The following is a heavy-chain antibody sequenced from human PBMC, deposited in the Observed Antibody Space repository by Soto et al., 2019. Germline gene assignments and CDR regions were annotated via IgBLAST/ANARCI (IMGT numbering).Heavy chain of an antibody. CDR1: GFTFSSYG. Sequence: QVQLVESGGGVVEPGRSLRLSCAASGFTFSSYGMHWVRQAPGKGLEWVAVIWYDGSNKYYAYSVKGRFTISRDNSKNTLYLQMNGLRAEDTAVYDCARGKRGASVDYWGQGTLVTVSS. CDR3: ARGKRGASVDY. CDR2: IWYDGSNK. V-gene: IGHV3-33*01. J-gene: IGHJ4*02.